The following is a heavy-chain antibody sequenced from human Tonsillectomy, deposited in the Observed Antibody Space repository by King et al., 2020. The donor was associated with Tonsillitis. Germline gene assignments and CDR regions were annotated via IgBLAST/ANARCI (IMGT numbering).Heavy chain of an antibody. CDR2: ISSSSSYI. V-gene: IGHV3-21*01. Sequence: EVQLVESGGGLVKPGGSLRLSCAASGFTFSSYSMNWVRQAPGKGLEWVSSISSSSSYIYYADSVKGRFTISRDNANNSLYLQMNSLRAEDTAVYYCARGGGYDGDPPWITLGVYYYYYYGMDVWGQGTTVTVSS. CDR1: GFTFSSYS. CDR3: ARGGGYDGDPPWITLGVYYYYYYGMDV. D-gene: IGHD5-12*01. J-gene: IGHJ6*02.